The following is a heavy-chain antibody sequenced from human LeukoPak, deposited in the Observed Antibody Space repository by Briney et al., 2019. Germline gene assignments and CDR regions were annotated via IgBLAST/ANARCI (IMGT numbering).Heavy chain of an antibody. Sequence: PGGSLRLSCAASGFTFSDYYVSWIRQAPGKGLEWISYISSSGTTVYYADSVKGRVTISRGNARNSLYLQMNSLRAEDTAVYYCARGDSIRRDPHFDNWGQGTLVIASS. CDR1: GFTFSDYY. V-gene: IGHV3-11*01. CDR3: ARGDSIRRDPHFDN. D-gene: IGHD2-21*01. CDR2: ISSSGTTV. J-gene: IGHJ4*02.